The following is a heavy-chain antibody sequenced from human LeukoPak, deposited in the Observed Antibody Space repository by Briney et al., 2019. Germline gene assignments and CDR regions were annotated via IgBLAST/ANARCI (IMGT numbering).Heavy chain of an antibody. CDR2: ISSSSSYI. CDR3: ARDRFPDGYNLGDDAFDI. V-gene: IGHV3-21*01. CDR1: GFTFSSYA. D-gene: IGHD5-24*01. Sequence: GGSLRLSCAASGFTFSSYAMHWVRQAPGKGLEWVSSISSSSSYIYYADSVKGRFTISRDNAKNSLYLQMNSLRAEDTAVYYCARDRFPDGYNLGDDAFDIWGQGTMVTVSS. J-gene: IGHJ3*02.